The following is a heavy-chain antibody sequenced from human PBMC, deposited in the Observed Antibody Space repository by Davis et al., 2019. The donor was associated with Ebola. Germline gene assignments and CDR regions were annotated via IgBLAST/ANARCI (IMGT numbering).Heavy chain of an antibody. CDR3: ARDPVVGATDY. D-gene: IGHD1-26*01. V-gene: IGHV1-46*01. CDR2: INPSGGST. CDR1: GYTFTSYY. Sequence: ASVKVSCKASGYTFTSYYMHWVRQAPGQGLEWMGIINPSGGSTSYAQKFQGRVTMTRDTSTSTAYMELRSLRSDDTAVYYCARDPVVGATDYWGQGTLVTVSS. J-gene: IGHJ4*02.